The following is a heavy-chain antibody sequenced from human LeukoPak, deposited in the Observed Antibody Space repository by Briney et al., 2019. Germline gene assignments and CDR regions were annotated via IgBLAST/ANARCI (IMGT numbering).Heavy chain of an antibody. CDR2: VDHSGST. Sequence: SETLSLTCAVYGGSFSDYYWSWIRQPPGKGLEWIGEVDHSGSTNYNPSLKSRVTISVDTSKNQFSLKLSSVTAADTAVYYCASETQTTSLAYWGQGTLVTVSS. V-gene: IGHV4-34*01. CDR1: GGSFSDYY. CDR3: ASETQTTSLAY. D-gene: IGHD1-7*01. J-gene: IGHJ4*02.